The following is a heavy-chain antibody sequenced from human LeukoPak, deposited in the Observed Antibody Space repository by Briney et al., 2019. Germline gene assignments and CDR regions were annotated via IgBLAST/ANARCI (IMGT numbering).Heavy chain of an antibody. CDR2: FDPEDGET. CDR3: ATEGRYCSGGSCIGY. D-gene: IGHD2-15*01. CDR1: GYTLTELS. Sequence: ASVKVSCKVSGYTLTELSMHWVRQAPGKGLEWMGGFDPEDGETIYAQKFQGRVTMTEDTSTDTAYMGLSSLRSEDTAVYYCATEGRYCSGGSCIGYWGQGTLVTVSS. J-gene: IGHJ4*02. V-gene: IGHV1-24*01.